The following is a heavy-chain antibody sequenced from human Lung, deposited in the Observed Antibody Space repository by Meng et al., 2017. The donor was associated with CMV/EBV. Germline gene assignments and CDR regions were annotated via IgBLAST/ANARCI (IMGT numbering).Heavy chain of an antibody. CDR1: GFSFRSYS. J-gene: IGHJ4*02. D-gene: IGHD2-2*01. CDR3: AKSHPDVVQGAVGILDD. V-gene: IGHV3-21*01. CDR2: ISRDSAYI. Sequence: ESLKISCAASGFSFRSYSMNWVRLTPGKGLEWVASISRDSAYIFYADSVKGRFTISRDNAKNSLYLQMNSLRAEDTALYYCAKSHPDVVQGAVGILDDWGQGTXVTVSS.